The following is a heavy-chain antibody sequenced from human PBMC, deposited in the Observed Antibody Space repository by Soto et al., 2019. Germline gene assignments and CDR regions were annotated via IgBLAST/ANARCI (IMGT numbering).Heavy chain of an antibody. CDR1: GGSINSGGYY. J-gene: IGHJ4*02. Sequence: QVQLQESGPGLVKPSQTLSLTCTVSGGSINSGGYYWNWIRQHPGKGLEWIGYIYYSGSTYYDPSLERRSTISIDTSKNQSSLELRYVTAADSAVYYCTSGPGGYFNSWGQGTLVTVSS. CDR3: TSGPGGYFNS. CDR2: IYYSGST. V-gene: IGHV4-31*03. D-gene: IGHD3-10*01.